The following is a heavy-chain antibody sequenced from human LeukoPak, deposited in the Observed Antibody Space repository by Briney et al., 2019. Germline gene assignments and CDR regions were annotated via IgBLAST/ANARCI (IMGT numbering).Heavy chain of an antibody. J-gene: IGHJ5*02. CDR2: INHSGST. CDR1: GGSFSGYY. V-gene: IGHV4-34*01. CDR3: ARGVEMATITVWFDP. Sequence: SETLSLTCAVYGGSFSGYYWSWIRQPPGKGLEWIGEINHSGSTNYNPSLKSRVTISVDTSKNQFSLKLSSVTAADTAVYYCARGVEMATITVWFDPRGQGTLVTVSS. D-gene: IGHD5-24*01.